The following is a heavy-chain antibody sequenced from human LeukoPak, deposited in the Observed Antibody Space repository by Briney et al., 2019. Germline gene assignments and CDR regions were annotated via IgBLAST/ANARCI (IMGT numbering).Heavy chain of an antibody. V-gene: IGHV3-30-3*01. CDR2: TSYDGTNK. D-gene: IGHD4-17*01. Sequence: GGSLRLSCAASGFGFSNFSMHWVRQAPGKGLEWVAVTSYDGTNKYYADSVQGRFTISRDNGKNSLYLQMNSLRLEDTAVYYCARESAVTLADYGFDVWGQGTTVTVSS. CDR3: ARESAVTLADYGFDV. J-gene: IGHJ6*02. CDR1: GFGFSNFS.